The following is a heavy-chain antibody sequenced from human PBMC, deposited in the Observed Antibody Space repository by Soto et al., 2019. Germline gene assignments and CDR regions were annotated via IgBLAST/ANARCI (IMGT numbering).Heavy chain of an antibody. CDR2: INPNSGGT. CDR1: GYTFTGYY. V-gene: IGHV1-2*04. Sequence: ASVKVSCKASGYTFTGYYMHWVRQAPGQGLEWMGWINPNSGGTNYAQKFQGWVTMTRDTSISTAYMELSRLRSDDTAVYYCARAPYCSSTSCYISYNWFDPWGQGTLVTVSS. J-gene: IGHJ5*02. D-gene: IGHD2-2*02. CDR3: ARAPYCSSTSCYISYNWFDP.